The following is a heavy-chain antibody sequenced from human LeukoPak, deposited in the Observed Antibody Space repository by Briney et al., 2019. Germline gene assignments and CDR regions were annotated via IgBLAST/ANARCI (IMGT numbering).Heavy chain of an antibody. V-gene: IGHV4-39*07. Sequence: SETLSLTCTVSGGSISSSSYYWGWIRQPPGKGLEWIGSIYYSGSTYYNPPLKSRVTISVDTSKNQFSLKLSSVTAADTAVYYCTRSGGNSGLYWGQGTLVTVSS. J-gene: IGHJ4*02. CDR3: TRSGGNSGLY. CDR2: IYYSGST. CDR1: GGSISSSSYY. D-gene: IGHD4-23*01.